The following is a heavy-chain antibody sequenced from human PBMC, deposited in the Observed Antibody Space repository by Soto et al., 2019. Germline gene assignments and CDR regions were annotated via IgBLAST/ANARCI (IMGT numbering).Heavy chain of an antibody. V-gene: IGHV5-10-1*01. Sequence: GESLKISCKGSGYSFTSYWISWVRQMPGKGLEWMGRIDPSDSYTNYSPSFQGHVTISADKSISTAYLQWSSLKASDTAMYYCARGGGYPPEYYGMDVWGQGTTVTVSS. J-gene: IGHJ6*02. D-gene: IGHD5-12*01. CDR1: GYSFTSYW. CDR2: IDPSDSYT. CDR3: ARGGGYPPEYYGMDV.